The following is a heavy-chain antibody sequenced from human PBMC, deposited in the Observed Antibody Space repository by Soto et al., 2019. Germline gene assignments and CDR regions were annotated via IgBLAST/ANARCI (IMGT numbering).Heavy chain of an antibody. CDR3: ARRPIDYSSNPHWYCDL. CDR1: GGSFSGYY. Sequence: SETLSLTCAVYGGSFSGYYWSWIRQPPGKGLEWIGEINHSGSTNYNPSLKSRVTISVDTSKNQFSLKLSSVTAADTAVYSCARRPIDYSSNPHWYCDLWGRGTLVTVSS. V-gene: IGHV4-34*01. J-gene: IGHJ2*01. CDR2: INHSGST. D-gene: IGHD2-15*01.